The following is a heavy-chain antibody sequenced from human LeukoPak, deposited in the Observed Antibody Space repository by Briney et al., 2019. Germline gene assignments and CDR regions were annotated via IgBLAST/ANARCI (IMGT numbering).Heavy chain of an antibody. J-gene: IGHJ4*02. CDR1: GGSISSGSYY. CDR2: IYTSGST. D-gene: IGHD3-3*01. CDR3: AKGSRGFWSGYYDY. Sequence: PSQTLSLTCTVSGGSISSGSYYWSWIRQPAGKGLEWIGRIYTSGSTNYNPSLKSRVTISVDTSKNQFSLKLSSVTAADTAVYYCAKGSRGFWSGYYDYWGQGILVTVSS. V-gene: IGHV4-61*02.